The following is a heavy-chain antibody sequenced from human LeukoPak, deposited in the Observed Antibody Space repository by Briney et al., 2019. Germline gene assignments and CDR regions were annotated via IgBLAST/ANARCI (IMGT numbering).Heavy chain of an antibody. V-gene: IGHV4-59*01. CDR1: GGSISSYH. Sequence: PSETLSLTCTVSGGSISSYHWTWIRPSQGKGLERIGNVYNRGATYYNPALKNRGTISLDTSKNQFSLRLTSVAATDTAVYFCAAVTGVSGSMEWRFDPWGQGTLVTVSS. CDR3: AAVTGVSGSMEWRFDP. CDR2: VYNRGAT. J-gene: IGHJ5*02. D-gene: IGHD3-3*01.